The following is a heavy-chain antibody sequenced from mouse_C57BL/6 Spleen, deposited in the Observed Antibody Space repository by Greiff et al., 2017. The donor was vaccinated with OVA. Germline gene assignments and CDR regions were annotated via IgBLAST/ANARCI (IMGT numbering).Heavy chain of an antibody. D-gene: IGHD2-5*01. CDR1: GYTFTSYW. CDR2: IDPNSGGT. CDR3: ARHYSTYYYAMDY. V-gene: IGHV1-72*01. J-gene: IGHJ4*01. Sequence: QVQLKQPGAELVKPGASVKLSCKASGYTFTSYWMHWVKQRPGRGLEWIGRIDPNSGGTKYNEKFKSKATLTVDKPSSTAYMQLSSLTSEDSAVYYCARHYSTYYYAMDYWGQGTSVTVSS.